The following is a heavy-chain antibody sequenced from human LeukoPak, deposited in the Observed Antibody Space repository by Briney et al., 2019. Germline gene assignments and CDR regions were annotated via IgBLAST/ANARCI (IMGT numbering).Heavy chain of an antibody. J-gene: IGHJ4*02. Sequence: SETLSLTCTVSGGSISSGGYYWSWIRQHPGKGLEWIGYIYYSGSTYYNPSLKSRVTISVDTSKNQFSLKLSSVTAADTAVYYCARDHHYGDYSLYYWGQGTLVTVSS. CDR3: ARDHHYGDYSLYY. CDR1: GGSISSGGYY. D-gene: IGHD4-17*01. V-gene: IGHV4-31*03. CDR2: IYYSGST.